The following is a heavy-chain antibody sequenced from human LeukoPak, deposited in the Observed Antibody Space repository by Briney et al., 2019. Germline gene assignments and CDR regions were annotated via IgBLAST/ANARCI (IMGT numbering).Heavy chain of an antibody. CDR2: IYYSGST. CDR3: ATDTPTATIY. Sequence: SETLSLTCTVSGGSISSGSYYWRWIRQHPGKGLEWIGHIYYSGSTSYNTSLRSRVTISLDTSKNQFSLKLSSVTAADTAVYYCATDTPTATIYWGQGTLVTVSS. CDR1: GGSISSGSYY. J-gene: IGHJ4*02. D-gene: IGHD2-15*01. V-gene: IGHV4-31*03.